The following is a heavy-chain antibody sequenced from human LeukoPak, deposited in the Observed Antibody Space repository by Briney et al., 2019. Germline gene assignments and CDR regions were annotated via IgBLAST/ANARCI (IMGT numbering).Heavy chain of an antibody. Sequence: PSETLSLTCTVSGGSVTTYHWSWIRQPAGKGLEWIARFYTGGSTTYNPSLNGRATMSVDTSMNHFSLKPTSVTAADTAIYYCATVEVGTVDVFDIWGQGTMVTVSS. CDR2: FYTGGST. CDR3: ATVEVGTVDVFDI. J-gene: IGHJ3*02. D-gene: IGHD1-26*01. V-gene: IGHV4-4*07. CDR1: GGSVTTYH.